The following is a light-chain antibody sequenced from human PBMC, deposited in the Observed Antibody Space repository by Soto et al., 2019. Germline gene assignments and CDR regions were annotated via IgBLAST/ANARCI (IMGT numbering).Light chain of an antibody. CDR2: DDR. CDR3: ATWDDSLSGWV. Sequence: SYELTQPPSVSVAPGQTARITCGGTNIGRKSVHWYQQKPGQAPVVVVYDDRDRPSGIPERFSGSKSGSSASLAISGLRSEDEADYYCATWDDSLSGWVFGGGTKLTVL. CDR1: NIGRKS. J-gene: IGLJ3*02. V-gene: IGLV3-21*02.